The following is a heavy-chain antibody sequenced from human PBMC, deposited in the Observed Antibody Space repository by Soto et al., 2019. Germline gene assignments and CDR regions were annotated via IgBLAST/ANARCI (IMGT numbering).Heavy chain of an antibody. V-gene: IGHV4-34*01. Sequence: SETLSLTCAVYGGSFSGHACTWIRQSPGKGLEWIGDINHSGRVNYSPSLKSRVTISLDTSKNQFSLTLSAVTAADTAIYYCSTRDYDTNGYSRFDQCGKGTLITASS. CDR2: INHSGRV. CDR1: GGSFSGHA. J-gene: IGHJ5*02. D-gene: IGHD3-22*01. CDR3: STRDYDTNGYSRFDQ.